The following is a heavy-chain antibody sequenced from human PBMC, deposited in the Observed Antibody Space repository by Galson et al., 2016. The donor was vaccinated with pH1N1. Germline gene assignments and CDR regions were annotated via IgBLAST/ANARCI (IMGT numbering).Heavy chain of an antibody. Sequence: PGDSLRLSCAGSGYTFSAFWMHWVRQVPGKGLVWVSRISSDGTETFYTDSVRGRFTISRDNAKNTLYLDMASLTTDDTAVYYCTRDGTDLSNNHDVWGQGTLVTVSS. V-gene: IGHV3-74*01. CDR3: TRDGTDLSNNHDV. CDR1: GYTFSAFW. J-gene: IGHJ4*02. D-gene: IGHD6-13*01. CDR2: ISSDGTET.